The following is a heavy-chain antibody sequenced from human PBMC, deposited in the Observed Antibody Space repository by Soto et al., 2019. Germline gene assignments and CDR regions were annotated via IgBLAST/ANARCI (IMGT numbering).Heavy chain of an antibody. V-gene: IGHV6-1*01. D-gene: IGHD3-3*01. CDR2: TYYRSKWFY. Sequence: SQTLSLTCAISGDSVSSNSAAWNWIRQSPSRGLEFLGRTYYRSKWFYDYAVSVKSRITINPDTSKNQYSLQLNSVTPEDTEMYYCVRSGSGDLDYWGQGTLVTVSS. CDR3: VRSGSGDLDY. CDR1: GDSVSSNSAA. J-gene: IGHJ4*02.